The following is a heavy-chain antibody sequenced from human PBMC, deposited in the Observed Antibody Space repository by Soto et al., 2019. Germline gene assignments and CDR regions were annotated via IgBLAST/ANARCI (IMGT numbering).Heavy chain of an antibody. CDR3: ARVSGYDYVWGSYRLDS. CDR2: INPNSGGT. V-gene: IGHV1-2*02. Sequence: ASVKVSRKASGYSFTGYYMHWVRQAPGQGLEWMGWINPNSGGTNYAQKFQGRVTMTRDTSTSKAYMELSRLRSDDTAVYYCARVSGYDYVWGSYRLDSWGQGTLVTVSS. D-gene: IGHD3-16*02. CDR1: GYSFTGYY. J-gene: IGHJ4*02.